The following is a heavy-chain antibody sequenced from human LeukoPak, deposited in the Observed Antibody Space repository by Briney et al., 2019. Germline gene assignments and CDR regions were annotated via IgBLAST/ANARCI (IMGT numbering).Heavy chain of an antibody. CDR3: TYYYDSSTYYHVDY. CDR2: IKSKANGCTT. CDR1: GFAFNNAW. D-gene: IGHD3-22*01. Sequence: GGSLRLSCTASGFAFNNAWMSWVRQVPGKGLEWVGRIKSKANGCTTDRAAPVKGRFTISRDDSKSTLYLQMNSLKTEDTAVYYCTYYYDSSTYYHVDYWGQGTLVTASS. V-gene: IGHV3-15*01. J-gene: IGHJ4*02.